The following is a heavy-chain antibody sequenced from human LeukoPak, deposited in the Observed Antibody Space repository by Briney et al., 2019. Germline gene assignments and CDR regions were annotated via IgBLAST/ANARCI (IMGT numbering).Heavy chain of an antibody. CDR3: ARDQATSGGGLDS. V-gene: IGHV3-53*01. Sequence: GGSLTLSCAASGFTVSGTHMSWVRQAPGKGLEWISAIYTGGTTYYSDSVEGRFTISRDKSKNTLYLHMDSLRVEDTAVYYCARDQATSGGGLDSWGQGTLVTVSS. J-gene: IGHJ4*02. CDR2: IYTGGTT. D-gene: IGHD3-16*01. CDR1: GFTVSGTH.